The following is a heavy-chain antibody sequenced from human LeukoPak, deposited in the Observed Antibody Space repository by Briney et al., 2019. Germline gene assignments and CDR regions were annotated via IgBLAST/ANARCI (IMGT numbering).Heavy chain of an antibody. CDR2: ISYDGSNK. CDR1: GFTFSSYG. Sequence: GRSLRLSCAASGFTFSSYGMHWVRQAPGKGLEWVAVISYDGSNKYYADSVKGRFTISRDNSKNTLYLQMNSLRAEDTAVYYCANVRDGYNLNDCWGQGTLVTVSS. V-gene: IGHV3-30*18. CDR3: ANVRDGYNLNDC. D-gene: IGHD5-24*01. J-gene: IGHJ4*02.